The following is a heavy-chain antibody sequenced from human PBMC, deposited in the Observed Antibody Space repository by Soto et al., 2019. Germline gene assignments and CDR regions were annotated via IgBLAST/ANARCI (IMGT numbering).Heavy chain of an antibody. CDR3: ARYLPVGVAHSGSYNNWFDP. D-gene: IGHD1-26*01. CDR2: IIPIFGTA. CDR1: GGTFRSYA. V-gene: IGHV1-69*01. Sequence: QVQLVQSGAEVKNPGSSVKVSCKASGGTFRSYAISWVRQAPGQGLEWMGGIIPIFGTANYAQKFQGRVTITADESRSTAYMELSSLRSEDTAVYYCARYLPVGVAHSGSYNNWFDPWGQGTLVTVSS. J-gene: IGHJ5*02.